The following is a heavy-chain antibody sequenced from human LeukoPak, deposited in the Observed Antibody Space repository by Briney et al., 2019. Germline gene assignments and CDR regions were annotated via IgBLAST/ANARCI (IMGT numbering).Heavy chain of an antibody. CDR2: MNPNSGNT. J-gene: IGHJ5*02. Sequence: EASVKVSCKASGYTFTSYDINWVRQATGQGLEWMGWMNPNSGNTGYAQKFQGRVTMTRNTSISTAYMELSSLRSEDTAVYHCARRLRVYGWFDPWGQGTLVTVSS. CDR1: GYTFTSYD. CDR3: ARRLRVYGWFDP. D-gene: IGHD2-8*01. V-gene: IGHV1-8*01.